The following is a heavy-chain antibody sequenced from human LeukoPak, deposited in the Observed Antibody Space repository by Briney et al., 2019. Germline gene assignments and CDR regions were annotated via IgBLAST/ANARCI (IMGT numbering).Heavy chain of an antibody. Sequence: WVRQAPGKGLEWIGSIYYSGSTYYNPSLKSRVTISVDTSKNQFSLKLSSVTAADTAVYYCARADYFYYYMDVWGKGTTVTVSS. V-gene: IGHV4-39*07. J-gene: IGHJ6*03. CDR3: ARADYFYYYMDV. CDR2: IYYSGST.